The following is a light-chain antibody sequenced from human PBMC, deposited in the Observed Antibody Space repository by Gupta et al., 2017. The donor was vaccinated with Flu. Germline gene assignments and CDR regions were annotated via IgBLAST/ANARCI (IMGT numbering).Light chain of an antibody. J-gene: IGLJ2*01. V-gene: IGLV3-21*02. CDR3: QVWDSSSAHPVV. CDR2: DDT. Sequence: SYVLTQPPAVSVATGQTARITCGGNNIGTKSVHWYQQRPGQAPVLVVYDDTDRPSGIPARFSGSNSGNTATLTIVRVEAGDEADYYCQVWDSSSAHPVVFGGGTNLAVL. CDR1: NIGTKS.